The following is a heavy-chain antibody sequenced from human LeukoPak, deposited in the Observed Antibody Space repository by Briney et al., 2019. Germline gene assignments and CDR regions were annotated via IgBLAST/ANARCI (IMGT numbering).Heavy chain of an antibody. D-gene: IGHD5-12*01. Sequence: KTSETLSLTCIVSGGSISSYYWSWIRQPPGMGLEYIGYIYYTGSTSYNPSLKSRVTISVDTSKSQFSLKLSSVTAADTAVYYCVRGYPNFGRIDHWGQGTLVTVSS. CDR1: GGSISSYY. J-gene: IGHJ4*02. CDR2: IYYTGST. CDR3: VRGYPNFGRIDH. V-gene: IGHV4-59*08.